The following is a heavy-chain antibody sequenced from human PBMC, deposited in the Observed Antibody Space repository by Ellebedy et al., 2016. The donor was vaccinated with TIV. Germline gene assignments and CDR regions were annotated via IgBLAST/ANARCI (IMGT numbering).Heavy chain of an antibody. Sequence: SETLSLTXTVSGGSISSYYWSWIRQPAGKGLEWIGRIYTSGSTNYNPSLKSRVTMSVDTSKNQFSLKLSSVTTADTAVYYCARVPYYDGSGPPHYFDYWGQGTLVTVSS. CDR2: IYTSGST. CDR3: ARVPYYDGSGPPHYFDY. CDR1: GGSISSYY. D-gene: IGHD3-22*01. J-gene: IGHJ4*02. V-gene: IGHV4-4*07.